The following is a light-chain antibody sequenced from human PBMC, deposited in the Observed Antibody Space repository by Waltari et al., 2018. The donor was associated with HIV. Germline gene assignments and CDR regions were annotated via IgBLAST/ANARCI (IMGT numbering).Light chain of an antibody. J-gene: IGLJ1*01. CDR3: ATWNDSLSGYV. V-gene: IGLV1-47*01. Sequence: QSVLTQPPSASGTPGQRVTISCSGGSSNIGRNYVYWYQQLPGTAPKLLIYRNNRRPSGVPDRFSGSKSGTSASLAISGLRSEDEADYYCATWNDSLSGYVFGTGTKVTV. CDR1: SSNIGRNY. CDR2: RNN.